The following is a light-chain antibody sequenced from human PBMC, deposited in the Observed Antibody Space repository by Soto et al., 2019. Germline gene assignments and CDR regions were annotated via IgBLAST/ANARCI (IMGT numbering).Light chain of an antibody. CDR3: PQYRGCWV. V-gene: IGKV3-15*01. Sequence: EIVMTQSPDTLSVSAGDVASVSCRASETVDSNVAWYQLKPGQAPRLLIHGAFTRVTGVPARFSGSGFGAECIGTMCGLPCEEFAMFIGPQYRGCWVFGPGTKVDIK. J-gene: IGKJ1*01. CDR1: ETVDSN. CDR2: GAF.